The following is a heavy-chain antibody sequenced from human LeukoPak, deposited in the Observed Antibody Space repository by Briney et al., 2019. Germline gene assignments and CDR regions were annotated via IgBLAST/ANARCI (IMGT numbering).Heavy chain of an antibody. J-gene: IGHJ6*03. Sequence: PETLSLTRTVSGGSISNYYWNWVRPPPGKGLQWIGYIFYSGSSDYNPSLKSRVTISVDTSRNPFSLNLNSVTAADTGVYYCVRETRLYYYNYMDGWGRGTTVTVSS. CDR1: GGSISNYY. CDR2: IFYSGSS. V-gene: IGHV4-59*01. CDR3: VRETRLYYYNYMDG.